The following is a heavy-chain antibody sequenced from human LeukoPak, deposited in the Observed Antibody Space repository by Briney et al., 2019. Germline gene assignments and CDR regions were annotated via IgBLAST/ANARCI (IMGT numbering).Heavy chain of an antibody. CDR3: ASVPIVSSSWPLGGWFDP. CDR2: IYHSGST. V-gene: IGHV4-59*12. CDR1: NASIINYY. J-gene: IGHJ5*02. D-gene: IGHD6-13*01. Sequence: SETLSLTCTVSNASIINYYWSWIRQPPGKGLEWIGYIYHSGSTYYNPSLKSRVTISVDRSKNQFSLKLSSVTAADTAVYYCASVPIVSSSWPLGGWFDPWGQGTLVTVSS.